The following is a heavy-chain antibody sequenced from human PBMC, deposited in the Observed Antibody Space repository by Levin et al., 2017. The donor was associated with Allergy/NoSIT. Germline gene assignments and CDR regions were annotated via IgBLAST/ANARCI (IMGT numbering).Heavy chain of an antibody. V-gene: IGHV4-30-4*01. Sequence: SETLSLTCTVSGGSISSGDYYWSWIRQPPGTGLEWIGYVYYSGSTYNNPSLKSRVSISLDTSKKQFSLKLSSVTAADTAVYYCAREVTTVTAWYAFDVWGQGTMVTVSS. D-gene: IGHD4-17*01. J-gene: IGHJ3*01. CDR3: AREVTTVTAWYAFDV. CDR2: VYYSGST. CDR1: GGSISSGDYY.